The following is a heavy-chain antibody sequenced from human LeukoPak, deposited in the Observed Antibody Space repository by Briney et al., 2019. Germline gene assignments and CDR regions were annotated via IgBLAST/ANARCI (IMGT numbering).Heavy chain of an antibody. CDR1: GGSFSGYY. CDR2: IYYSGST. Sequence: SETLSLTCAVYGGSFSGYYWSWVRQPPGKGLEWIGYIYYSGSTNYNPSLKSRVTISVDTSKNQFSLKLSSVTAADTAVYYCATPRDFGEAFDIWGQGTMVTVSS. CDR3: ATPRDFGEAFDI. V-gene: IGHV4-59*01. J-gene: IGHJ3*02. D-gene: IGHD3-16*01.